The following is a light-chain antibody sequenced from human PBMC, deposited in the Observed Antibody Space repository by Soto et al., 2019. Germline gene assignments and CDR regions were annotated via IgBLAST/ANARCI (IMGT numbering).Light chain of an antibody. Sequence: QSALTQPASVSGSPGQSITISCTGTSSDVGGYHYVSWYQQHPGKAPKLMLYDVSNRPSGVSNRFSGSKSGNTASLTISGLQAEDEADYYCSSYASISTPLFGGGTQLTVL. CDR1: SSDVGGYHY. CDR3: SSYASISTPL. J-gene: IGLJ2*01. V-gene: IGLV2-14*01. CDR2: DVS.